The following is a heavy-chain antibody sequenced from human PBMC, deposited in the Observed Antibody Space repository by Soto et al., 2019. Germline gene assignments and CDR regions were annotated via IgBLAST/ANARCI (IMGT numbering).Heavy chain of an antibody. CDR1: GYTLIMYY. V-gene: IGHV1-46*03. D-gene: IGHD3-22*01. J-gene: IGHJ4*02. CDR3: ARVPPNYEAPDY. CDR2: INPSGGST. Sequence: ASVKVSCKASGYTLIMYYIHWMRQAPGQGLEWMGIINPSGGSTSYAQKFQGRVTMTRDTSTSTVYMELSSLRSEDTAVYYCARVPPNYEAPDYWGQGTLVTVSS.